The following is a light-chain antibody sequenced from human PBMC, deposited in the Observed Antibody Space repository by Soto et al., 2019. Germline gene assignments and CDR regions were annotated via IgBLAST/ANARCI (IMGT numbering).Light chain of an antibody. CDR3: QQYKNWPYT. CDR2: GAS. CDR1: QSVSSN. V-gene: IGKV3-15*01. Sequence: EIVMTQSPATLSVSPGERATLSCRASQSVSSNLAWYQQKPGQAPRLLIYGASTRATGIPARFSGSGSGTDFTLTISSLQSEDFAVYYCQQYKNWPYTFGQGTNLEIK. J-gene: IGKJ2*01.